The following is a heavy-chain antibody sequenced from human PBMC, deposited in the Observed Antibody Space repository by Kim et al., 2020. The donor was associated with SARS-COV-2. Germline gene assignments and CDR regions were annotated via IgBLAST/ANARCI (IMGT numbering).Heavy chain of an antibody. V-gene: IGHV1-69*05. CDR1: GCTFTSYA. CDR3: ARDGYCSGGSCIAWPG. Sequence: SVKVSCKASGCTFTSYAINWVRQAPGQGLEWMGGITPIFGTANYAQKFQGRVTITTDKSMSTAYMELSSLRSEDTAVYYCARDGYCSGGSCIAWPGGGQGNLVTGSS. CDR2: ITPIFGTA. J-gene: IGHJ4*02. D-gene: IGHD2-15*01.